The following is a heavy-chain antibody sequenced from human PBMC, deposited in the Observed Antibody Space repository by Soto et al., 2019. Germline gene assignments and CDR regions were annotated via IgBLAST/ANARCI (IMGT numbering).Heavy chain of an antibody. CDR1: GFTFSSYA. V-gene: IGHV3-30-3*01. Sequence: QVQLVESGGGVVQPGRSLRLSCAASGFTFSSYAMHWVRQAPGKGLEWVAVIPYDGSNKYYEDSVKGRFTISRDNSKNTIDLQMNSLRAEDTAVYYCARVDGYAPVTPTDYWGQGTLVIVSS. D-gene: IGHD2-21*02. CDR3: ARVDGYAPVTPTDY. CDR2: IPYDGSNK. J-gene: IGHJ4*02.